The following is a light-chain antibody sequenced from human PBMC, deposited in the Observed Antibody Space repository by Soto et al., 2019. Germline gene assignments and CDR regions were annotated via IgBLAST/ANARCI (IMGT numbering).Light chain of an antibody. CDR3: SSYTSSSTYV. CDR1: SSDVGGYNY. CDR2: DVS. V-gene: IGLV2-14*01. J-gene: IGLJ1*01. Sequence: QSVLTQPASVSGSPGQSITISCTGTSSDVGGYNYVSWCQQHPGKAPKLMIYDVSNRPSGVSNRFSGSKSGNTASLTISGLQAEDEADYYCSSYTSSSTYVFGTGTKATVL.